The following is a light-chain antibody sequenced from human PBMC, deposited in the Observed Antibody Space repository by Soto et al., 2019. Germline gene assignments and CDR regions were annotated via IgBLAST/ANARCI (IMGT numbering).Light chain of an antibody. CDR2: DTS. CDR1: QSISNY. J-gene: IGKJ2*01. Sequence: DIVLTQSPGTLTLSPGERATLSCRASQSISNYLAWFQQRPGQAPRLLIYDTSKRATGVPARLSGSGSGTDFTLTISSLEPEDFAVYYCQQRSSWPLFGQGTKLEIK. V-gene: IGKV3-11*01. CDR3: QQRSSWPL.